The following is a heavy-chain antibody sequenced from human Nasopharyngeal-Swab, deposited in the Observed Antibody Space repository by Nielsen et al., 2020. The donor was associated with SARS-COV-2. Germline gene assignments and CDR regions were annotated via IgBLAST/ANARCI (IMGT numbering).Heavy chain of an antibody. CDR3: AKGVYSYGYVADLYFDY. D-gene: IGHD5-18*01. Sequence: GESLKISCAASGFTFSSYGMHWVSQAPGKGLEWVAVISYDGSNKYYADSVKGRFTISRDNSKNTLYLQMNSLRAEDTAVYYCAKGVYSYGYVADLYFDYWGQGTLVTVSS. J-gene: IGHJ4*02. V-gene: IGHV3-30*18. CDR1: GFTFSSYG. CDR2: ISYDGSNK.